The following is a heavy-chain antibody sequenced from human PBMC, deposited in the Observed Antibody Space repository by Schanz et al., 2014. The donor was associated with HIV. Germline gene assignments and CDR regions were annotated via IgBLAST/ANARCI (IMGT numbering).Heavy chain of an antibody. CDR2: ISGSGGRT. Sequence: EVQLMDSGGGLVRPGGSLRLSCAASGLTFSNYAMSWVRQAPGKGLEWVSSISGSGGRTYHADSVKGRFTISRDNSKNTVYLQMNSLRAEDTAVYYCAKDTFELRNSGVFDWWGQGTTVTVSS. J-gene: IGHJ6*02. CDR3: AKDTFELRNSGVFDW. V-gene: IGHV3-23*01. CDR1: GLTFSNYA. D-gene: IGHD3-9*01.